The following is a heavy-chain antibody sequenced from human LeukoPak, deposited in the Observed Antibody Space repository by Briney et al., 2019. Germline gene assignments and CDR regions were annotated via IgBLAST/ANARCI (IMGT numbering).Heavy chain of an antibody. D-gene: IGHD2-21*02. CDR2: IASDGSHT. CDR3: ARERQDTVIHAGAFDI. V-gene: IGHV3-30*04. Sequence: PGGSLRLSCAASGVTFSNYFMRWVRQAPGKGLEWVADIASDGSHTFYVESVKGRFTISRDNSKNTLYLQMNSLRAEDTAVYFCARERQDTVIHAGAFDIWGQGTMVTVSS. CDR1: GVTFSNYF. J-gene: IGHJ3*02.